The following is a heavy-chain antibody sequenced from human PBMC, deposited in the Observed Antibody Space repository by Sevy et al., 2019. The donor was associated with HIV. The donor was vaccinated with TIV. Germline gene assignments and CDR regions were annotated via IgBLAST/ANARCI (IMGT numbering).Heavy chain of an antibody. J-gene: IGHJ4*02. CDR3: ARESTNNYDYVWGSYRRSEPTFDY. CDR2: ISYDGSNK. CDR1: GFTFSSYA. Sequence: GGSLRLSCAASGFTFSSYAMHWVRQAPGKGLEWVADISYDGSNKYYADSVKGRFTISRDNSKNTLYLQMNSLRAEDTAVYYCARESTNNYDYVWGSYRRSEPTFDYWGQGTLVTVSS. D-gene: IGHD3-16*02. V-gene: IGHV3-30-3*01.